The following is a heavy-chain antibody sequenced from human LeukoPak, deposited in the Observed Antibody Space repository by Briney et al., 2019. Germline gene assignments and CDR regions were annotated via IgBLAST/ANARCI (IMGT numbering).Heavy chain of an antibody. J-gene: IGHJ4*02. D-gene: IGHD3-10*01. V-gene: IGHV1-2*02. Sequence: GASVEVSCKASGYTFTGYYMHWVRQAPGQGLEWMGWINPKSGGTNYAQKFQGRVTMTRDTSISTAYMELSRLRSDDTAVYYCARENDGSGSNYFDYWGQGNLVTVSS. CDR3: ARENDGSGSNYFDY. CDR2: INPKSGGT. CDR1: GYTFTGYY.